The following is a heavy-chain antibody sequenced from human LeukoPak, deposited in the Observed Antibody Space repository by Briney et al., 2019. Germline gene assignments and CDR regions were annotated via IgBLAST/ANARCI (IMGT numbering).Heavy chain of an antibody. Sequence: PSETLSLTRAVSGYSISSGYYWGWIRQPPGKGLEWIGSIYHSGSTYYNPSLKSRVTISVDTSKNQFSLKLSSVTAADTAVYYCARPHDYGDYVYAFDIWGQGTMVTVSS. J-gene: IGHJ3*02. CDR2: IYHSGST. V-gene: IGHV4-38-2*01. CDR3: ARPHDYGDYVYAFDI. CDR1: GYSISSGYY. D-gene: IGHD4-17*01.